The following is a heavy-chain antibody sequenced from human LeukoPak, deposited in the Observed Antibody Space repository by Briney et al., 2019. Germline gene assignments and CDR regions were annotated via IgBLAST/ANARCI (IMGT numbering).Heavy chain of an antibody. D-gene: IGHD2-21*01. V-gene: IGHV3-23*01. Sequence: PGGSLRLSCAASGFTFSFYAMSWVRQAPGKGLEWVSTISGSGGHTYYADSVKGRFTVSRDNSKNTLSLQTNSLRAEDTAVYYCAKVGAYCGGDCYSDYYYYYMDVWGKGTTVTVSS. J-gene: IGHJ6*03. CDR1: GFTFSFYA. CDR3: AKVGAYCGGDCYSDYYYYYMDV. CDR2: ISGSGGHT.